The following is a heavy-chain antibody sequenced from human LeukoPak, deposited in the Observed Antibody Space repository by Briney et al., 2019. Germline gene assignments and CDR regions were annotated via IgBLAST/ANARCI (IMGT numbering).Heavy chain of an antibody. D-gene: IGHD5-18*01. CDR1: GFTFSSYA. J-gene: IGHJ4*02. CDR3: AKDLLGNTAIDY. CDR2: ISGSGGST. V-gene: IGHV3-23*01. Sequence: GGSLRLSCAASGFTFSSYAMSWVRQAPGKGLEWVSAISGSGGSTHYADSVKGRFTISRDNSKNTLYLQMNSLRAEDTAVYYCAKDLLGNTAIDYWGQGTLVTVSS.